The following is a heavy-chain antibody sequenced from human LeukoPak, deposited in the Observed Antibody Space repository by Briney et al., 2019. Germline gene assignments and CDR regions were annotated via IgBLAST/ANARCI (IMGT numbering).Heavy chain of an antibody. D-gene: IGHD2/OR15-2a*01. Sequence: GGSLRLSCAASTFTFSSSGMYWLCQAPGKGLEWVAFIRYDGSNAYYADSVKGRFAISRDNSKNTLYLQMNSLRTEDTAVYYCAKEGGYFFFDSWGQEPLVTVSS. V-gene: IGHV3-30*02. CDR2: IRYDGSNA. CDR1: TFTFSSSG. CDR3: AKEGGYFFFDS. J-gene: IGHJ4*02.